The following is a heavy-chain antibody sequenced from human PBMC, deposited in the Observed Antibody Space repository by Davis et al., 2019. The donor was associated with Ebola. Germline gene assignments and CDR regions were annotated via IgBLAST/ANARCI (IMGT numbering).Heavy chain of an antibody. CDR2: ISSSSSYT. D-gene: IGHD6-19*01. CDR1: GFTFSNYY. J-gene: IGHJ5*02. CDR3: ARGGGQWLPTGP. V-gene: IGHV3-11*06. Sequence: GGSLRLSCAASGFTFSNYYMSWIRQAPGKGLEWVSYISSSSSYTNYADSVKGRFTISRDNAKNSLYLQMNSLRAEDTAVYYCARGGGQWLPTGPWGQGTLVTVSS.